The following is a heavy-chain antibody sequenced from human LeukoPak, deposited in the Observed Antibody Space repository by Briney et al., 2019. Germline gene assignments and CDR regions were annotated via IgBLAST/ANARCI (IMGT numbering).Heavy chain of an antibody. J-gene: IGHJ1*01. CDR1: GFTFSRYW. Sequence: GGSLRLSCAASGFTFSRYWMHWVRQAPGKGLVWVSRIKSDGSTNYADSVKGRFTISRDNAKNTVSLQMNSLRAEDTGVYYCARSPAEIGGYYPEYFRHWGQGTLVTVSS. V-gene: IGHV3-74*01. D-gene: IGHD3-22*01. CDR3: ARSPAEIGGYYPEYFRH. CDR2: IKSDGST.